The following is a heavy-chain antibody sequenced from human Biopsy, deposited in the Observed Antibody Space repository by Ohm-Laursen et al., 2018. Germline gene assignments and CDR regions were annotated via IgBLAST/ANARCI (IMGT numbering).Heavy chain of an antibody. CDR2: IYYSGNT. CDR1: GGSISDSTYH. V-gene: IGHV4-39*01. CDR3: ARQVDFWSGYVDY. J-gene: IGHJ4*02. D-gene: IGHD3-3*01. Sequence: GTLSLTCIVSGGSISDSTYHWGWIRQSPGKGLEWIGNIYYSGNTDYSPSLKSRVTISVDTSNNQFSLKLRSVTAADTAVYYCARQVDFWSGYVDYWGQGTLAAVSS.